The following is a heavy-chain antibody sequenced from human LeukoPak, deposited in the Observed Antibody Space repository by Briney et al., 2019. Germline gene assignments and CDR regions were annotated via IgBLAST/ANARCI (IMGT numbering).Heavy chain of an antibody. CDR3: ARDYRGYSGYDFPPPRATGPDWFDP. Sequence: ASVKVSCKASGYTFTSYYMHWVRQAPGQGLEWMGIINPSGGSTSYAQKFQGRVTMTRDTSTSTVYMELSSLRSEDTAVYYCARDYRGYSGYDFPPPRATGPDWFDPWGQGTLVTVSS. D-gene: IGHD5-12*01. J-gene: IGHJ5*02. V-gene: IGHV1-46*01. CDR2: INPSGGST. CDR1: GYTFTSYY.